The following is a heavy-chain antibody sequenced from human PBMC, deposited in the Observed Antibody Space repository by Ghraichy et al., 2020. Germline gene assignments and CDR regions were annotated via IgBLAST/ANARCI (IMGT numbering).Heavy chain of an antibody. CDR2: IRYDGSNK. CDR3: AKVARVSIVVGPFDY. Sequence: GESLNISCAASGFTFSSYGMHWVRQAPGKGLEWVAFIRYDGSNKYYADSVKGRFTISRDNSKNTLYLQMNSLRAEDTAVYYCAKVARVSIVVGPFDYWGQGTLVTVSS. J-gene: IGHJ4*02. D-gene: IGHD3-22*01. V-gene: IGHV3-30*02. CDR1: GFTFSSYG.